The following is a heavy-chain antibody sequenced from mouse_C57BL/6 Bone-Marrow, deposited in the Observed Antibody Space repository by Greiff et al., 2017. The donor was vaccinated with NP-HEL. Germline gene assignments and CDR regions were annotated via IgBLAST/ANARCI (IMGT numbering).Heavy chain of an antibody. CDR3: ARGNDGY. CDR1: GYSFTSYY. V-gene: IGHV1-42*01. Sequence: VQLQQSGPELVKPGASVKISCKASGYSFTSYYMNWVKQSPEKSLEWIGEINPSTGGTTYNQKFKAKATLTVDKSSSTAYMQLKSLTSEDSAVYYCARGNDGYWGQGTTLTVSS. D-gene: IGHD2-3*01. CDR2: INPSTGGT. J-gene: IGHJ2*01.